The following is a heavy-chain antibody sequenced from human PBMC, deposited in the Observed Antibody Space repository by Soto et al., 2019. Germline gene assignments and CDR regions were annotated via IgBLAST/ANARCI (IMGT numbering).Heavy chain of an antibody. CDR3: ARDAYGGYSFGLDY. CDR1: GGSISSYY. D-gene: IGHD5-12*01. Sequence: SETLSLTCTVSGGSISSYYWSWLRQPPGKGLEWIGYIYYSGSTNYNPSLKSRVTISVDTSKNQFSLKLSSVTAADTAVYYCARDAYGGYSFGLDYWVQGTLVTVSS. V-gene: IGHV4-59*01. J-gene: IGHJ4*02. CDR2: IYYSGST.